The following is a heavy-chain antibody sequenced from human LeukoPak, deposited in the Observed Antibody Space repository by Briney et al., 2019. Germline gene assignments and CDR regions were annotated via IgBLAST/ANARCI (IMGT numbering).Heavy chain of an antibody. D-gene: IGHD2-8*01. CDR3: AGDTSGTNSFDN. Sequence: ASVKVSCTASGYTFTGHYMHWVRQAPGQGLEWMGWINPDGGGPGYVPKFQGRVTMTRDTSIATAYMELTSLTSDDTAVYYCAGDTSGTNSFDNWGQGTLVTVSS. CDR2: INPDGGGP. V-gene: IGHV1-2*02. CDR1: GYTFTGHY. J-gene: IGHJ4*02.